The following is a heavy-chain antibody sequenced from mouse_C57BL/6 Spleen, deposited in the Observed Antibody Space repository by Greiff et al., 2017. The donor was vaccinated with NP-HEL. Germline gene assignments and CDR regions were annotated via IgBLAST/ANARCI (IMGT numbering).Heavy chain of an antibody. V-gene: IGHV1-15*01. J-gene: IGHJ3*01. CDR1: GYTFTDYE. Sequence: VQLQQSGAELVRPGASVTLSCKASGYTFTDYEMHWVKQTPVHGLEWIGAIDPETGGTAYNQKFKGKAILTADKSSSTAYMELRSLTSEDSAVYYCTRGPTLGLFAYWGQGTLVTVSA. CDR3: TRGPTLGLFAY. CDR2: IDPETGGT. D-gene: IGHD4-1*01.